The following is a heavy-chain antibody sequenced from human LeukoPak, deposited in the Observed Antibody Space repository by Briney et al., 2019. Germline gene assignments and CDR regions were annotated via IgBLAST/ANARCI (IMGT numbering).Heavy chain of an antibody. V-gene: IGHV4-39*07. CDR1: GGSISSSSFY. CDR3: ARDYYYASGSYTRFDP. J-gene: IGHJ5*02. D-gene: IGHD3-10*01. Sequence: SETLSLTCTVSGGSISSSSFYWGWIRQPPGKGLEWIGSIYYSGSTYYNPSLKSRVTISVDTSKNQFSLKLSSVTAADTAVYYCARDYYYASGSYTRFDPWGQGTLVTVSS. CDR2: IYYSGST.